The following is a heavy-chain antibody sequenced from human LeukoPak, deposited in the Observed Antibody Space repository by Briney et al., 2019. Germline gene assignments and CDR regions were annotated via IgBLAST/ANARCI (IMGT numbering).Heavy chain of an antibody. CDR1: GGTFSSYA. V-gene: IGHV1-3*01. CDR2: INAGNGNT. J-gene: IGHJ4*02. CDR3: ARVMFGELYNY. D-gene: IGHD3-10*02. Sequence: GASVKVSCKASGGTFSSYAISWVRQAPGQRLEWMGWINAGNGNTKYSQKFQGRVTITRDTSASTAYMELSSLRSEDTAVYYCARVMFGELYNYWGQGTLVTVSS.